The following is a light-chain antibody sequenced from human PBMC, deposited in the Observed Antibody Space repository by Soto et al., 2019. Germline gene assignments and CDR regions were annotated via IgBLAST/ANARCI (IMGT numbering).Light chain of an antibody. J-gene: IGKJ2*01. CDR1: QSFGRSY. CDR2: GAS. CDR3: QQYGRSPYT. V-gene: IGKV3-20*01. Sequence: EIVLTQSPATLSLSPGERATLSCRASQSFGRSYLAWYQQKGGQAPRLLIFGASTRSTGVPDRFSGSGSGTDVTLTISRLEPEDVAVYYCQQYGRSPYTFGQGTNLEI.